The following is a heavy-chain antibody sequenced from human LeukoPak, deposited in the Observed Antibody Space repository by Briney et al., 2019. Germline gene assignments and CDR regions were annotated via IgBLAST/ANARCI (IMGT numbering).Heavy chain of an antibody. V-gene: IGHV4-34*01. CDR3: ARHLSCTGGSCSPRNFDY. J-gene: IGHJ4*02. D-gene: IGHD2-8*02. CDR1: GGSFSDYY. Sequence: SETLSLTCAVYGGSFSDYYWSWIRQPPGKGLEWIGEINHSGTTYYNPSLKSRVTISVDTPKNQFSLKLSSVTAADTAVYYCARHLSCTGGSCSPRNFDYWGQGTLVTVSS. CDR2: INHSGTT.